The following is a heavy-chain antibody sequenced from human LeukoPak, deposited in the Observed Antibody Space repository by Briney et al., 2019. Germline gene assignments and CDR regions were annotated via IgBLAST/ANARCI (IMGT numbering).Heavy chain of an antibody. CDR3: ASGRRGIVDY. J-gene: IGHJ4*02. CDR1: GFTFTTYW. CDR2: IKQDGTEK. Sequence: GGSLRLSCAASGFTFTTYWMSWVRQAPGKGLEWVANIKQDGTEKFYVDSVKGRFTISRDNAKNSLYLQMNSLRAEDTAVYYCASGRRGIVDYWGQGTLVTVSS. V-gene: IGHV3-7*01.